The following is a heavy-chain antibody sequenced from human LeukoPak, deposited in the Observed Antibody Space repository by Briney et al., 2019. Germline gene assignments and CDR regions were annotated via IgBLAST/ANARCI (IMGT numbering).Heavy chain of an antibody. D-gene: IGHD3-10*01. Sequence: SETLSLTCTVSGGSISSGGYYWSWIRQHPGKGLEWIGYIYYSGSTYYNPSLKSRVTISVDTSKNQFSLKLSSVTAADTAVYYCARTSITMVRGVSLVFDYWGQGTLVTVSS. V-gene: IGHV4-31*03. CDR3: ARTSITMVRGVSLVFDY. CDR2: IYYSGST. J-gene: IGHJ4*02. CDR1: GGSISSGGYY.